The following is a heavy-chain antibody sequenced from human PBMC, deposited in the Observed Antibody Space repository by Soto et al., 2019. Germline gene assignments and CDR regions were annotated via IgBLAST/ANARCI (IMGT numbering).Heavy chain of an antibody. J-gene: IGHJ4*02. D-gene: IGHD3-10*01. CDR2: IYYSGRT. V-gene: IGHV4-59*01. Sequence: SETLSLTCTVSGGSISSYYWSWIRQPPGKGLEWIGYIYYSGRTNYNPSPKRRVPISVDTSKNQFSLKLSSVTAADTAVYYCARAGIYGSGSYSPYYFDYWGQGTLVTVSS. CDR1: GGSISSYY. CDR3: ARAGIYGSGSYSPYYFDY.